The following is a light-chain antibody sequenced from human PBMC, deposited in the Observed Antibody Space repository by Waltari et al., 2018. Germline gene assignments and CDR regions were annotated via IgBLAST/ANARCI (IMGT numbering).Light chain of an antibody. Sequence: QPVPTQPPSVSGAPGPRVTLPCPRTPSNLGAGYDLHRYQQLPGTAPKLLIYHNSNRPSGVPDRFSGSKSGTSASLAITGLLAEDEADYYCQSFDSSLNAVLFGGGTKLTVL. V-gene: IGLV1-40*01. J-gene: IGLJ2*01. CDR1: PSNLGAGYD. CDR3: QSFDSSLNAVL. CDR2: HNS.